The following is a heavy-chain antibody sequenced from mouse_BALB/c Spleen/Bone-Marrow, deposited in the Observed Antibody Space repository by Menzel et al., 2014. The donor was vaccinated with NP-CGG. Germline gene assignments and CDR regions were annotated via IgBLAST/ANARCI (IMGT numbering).Heavy chain of an antibody. CDR1: GFTFTDYY. D-gene: IGHD1-1*01. CDR3: ARDMGGLLFDY. J-gene: IGHJ2*01. CDR2: IRNNAYGYTT. V-gene: IGHV7-3*02. Sequence: EVKLVESGGGLVQPGGSLRLSCATSGFTFTDYYMNWVRQPPGKALEWLAFIRNNAYGYTTEYSASVKGRFTISRDNSQNILYLQMNTLRAEDSAAYYCARDMGGLLFDYWGQGTPLSVSS.